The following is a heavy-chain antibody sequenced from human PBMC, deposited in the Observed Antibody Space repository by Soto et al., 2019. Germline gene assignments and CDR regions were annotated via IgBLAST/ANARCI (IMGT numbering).Heavy chain of an antibody. V-gene: IGHV4-59*01. J-gene: IGHJ5*02. Sequence: PSETLSLTCTVSGGSISSYYWSWIRQPPGKGLEWIGYIYYSGSTNYNPSLKSRVTISVDTSKNQFSLKLSSVTAADTAVYYCARDRGAAAGTGHWFDPRGQVTLVTVSS. CDR3: ARDRGAAAGTGHWFDP. CDR2: IYYSGST. CDR1: GGSISSYY. D-gene: IGHD6-13*01.